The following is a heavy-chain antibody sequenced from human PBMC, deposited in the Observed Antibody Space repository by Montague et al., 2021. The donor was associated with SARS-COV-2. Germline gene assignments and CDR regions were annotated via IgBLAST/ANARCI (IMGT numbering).Heavy chain of an antibody. CDR2: INHSGST. CDR1: GGSFSGYY. Sequence: SETLSLTCAVYGGSFSGYYWSWIRQPPGKGLEWIGEINHSGSTKYNPSLKSRVTISVDTSKNQFSLKLSSVTAADTAVYYCARTGYSSGWHSFDYWGQGTLVTVSS. V-gene: IGHV4-34*01. J-gene: IGHJ4*02. CDR3: ARTGYSSGWHSFDY. D-gene: IGHD6-19*01.